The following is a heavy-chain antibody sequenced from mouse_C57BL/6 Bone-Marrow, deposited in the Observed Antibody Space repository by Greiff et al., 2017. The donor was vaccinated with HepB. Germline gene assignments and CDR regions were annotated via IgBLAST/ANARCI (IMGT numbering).Heavy chain of an antibody. V-gene: IGHV5-17*01. Sequence: EVMLVASGGGLVKPGGSLKLSCAASGFTFSDYGMHWVRQAPEKGLEWVAYISSGSSTIYYADTVKGRFTISSDNAKNTLFLQMTSLRSEDTAMYYCAPGSSPYYYAMDYWGQGTSVTVSS. CDR3: APGSSPYYYAMDY. D-gene: IGHD6-1*01. J-gene: IGHJ4*01. CDR1: GFTFSDYG. CDR2: ISSGSSTI.